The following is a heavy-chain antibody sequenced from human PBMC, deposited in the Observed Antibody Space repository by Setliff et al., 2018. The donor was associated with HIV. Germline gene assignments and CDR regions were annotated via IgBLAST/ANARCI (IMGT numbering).Heavy chain of an antibody. J-gene: IGHJ5*02. CDR1: GYTFTSSD. CDR3: ARKHKVSLGRGIVVLWGFDP. D-gene: IGHD3-10*01. V-gene: IGHV1-8*02. Sequence: ASVKVSCKASGYTFTSSDINWVRQATGQGLEWMGWMDPNSGNTGYAQKFQGRVTMTRSTSFSTAYMELSNLTSEDTAIYYCARKHKVSLGRGIVVLWGFDPWGQGTLVTVSS. CDR2: MDPNSGNT.